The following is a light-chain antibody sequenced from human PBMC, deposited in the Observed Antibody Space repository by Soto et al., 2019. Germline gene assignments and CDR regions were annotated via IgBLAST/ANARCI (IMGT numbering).Light chain of an antibody. CDR2: AAS. Sequence: DIQLTQSPSFLSASVGDRVTITCRASQGISSYLAWYQQKPGKAPKLLIFAASTLQSGVPSRFSGSGSGTEFTLTISSLQPEDFATYYCQYLNSYPRIFGQGTKLEIK. J-gene: IGKJ2*01. CDR3: QYLNSYPRI. CDR1: QGISSY. V-gene: IGKV1-9*01.